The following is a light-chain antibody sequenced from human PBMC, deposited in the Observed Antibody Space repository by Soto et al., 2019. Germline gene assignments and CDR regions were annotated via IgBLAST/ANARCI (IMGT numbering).Light chain of an antibody. CDR1: QNISIF. CDR2: TAS. Sequence: DIQLTQSPSSLSASVGDRVTITCRASQNISIFLNWYQQKPGKAPKLLIYTASDLDTVVPSRISGGGSGTEFTLSISSLQPEDFATYYCQQSYSTLVTFGPGTKVDIK. J-gene: IGKJ3*01. CDR3: QQSYSTLVT. V-gene: IGKV1-39*01.